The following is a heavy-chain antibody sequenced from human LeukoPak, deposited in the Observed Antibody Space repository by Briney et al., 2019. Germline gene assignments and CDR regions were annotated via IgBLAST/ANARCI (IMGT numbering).Heavy chain of an antibody. V-gene: IGHV4-59*01. J-gene: IGHJ4*02. CDR3: AREQLVPLRYFDY. D-gene: IGHD6-13*01. CDR2: IYYSGST. CDR1: SGSISSYY. Sequence: SETLSLTCTVSSGSISSYYWSWIRQPPGKGLEWIGYIYYSGSTNYNPSLKSRVTISVDTSKNQFSLKLSSVTAADTAVYYCAREQLVPLRYFDYWGQGSLVTVSS.